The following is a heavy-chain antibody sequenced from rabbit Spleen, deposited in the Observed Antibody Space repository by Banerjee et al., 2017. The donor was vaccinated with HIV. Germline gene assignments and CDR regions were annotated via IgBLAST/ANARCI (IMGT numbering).Heavy chain of an antibody. CDR2: VYAGSSGFT. CDR1: GFSFNSGYD. CDR3: ARDAATSFSSYGMDL. D-gene: IGHD8-1*01. V-gene: IGHV1S40*01. Sequence: QSLEESGGGLVKPGASLTLTCKASGFSFNSGYDMCWVRQAPGKGLEWIACVYAGSSGFTYFASWAKGRFTISKTSSTTVTLQMTSLTAADTATYFCARDAATSFSSYGMDLWGPGTLVTVS. J-gene: IGHJ6*01.